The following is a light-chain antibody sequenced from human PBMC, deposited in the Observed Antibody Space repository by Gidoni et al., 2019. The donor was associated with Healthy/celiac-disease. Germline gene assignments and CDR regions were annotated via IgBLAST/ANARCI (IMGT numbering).Light chain of an antibody. CDR3: QSADSSGTYRV. J-gene: IGLJ3*02. V-gene: IGLV3-25*03. CDR2: KDS. Sequence: SYEPTQPPSVSVSAVQTARITCSGDAIPEQSAYCYQQKPGQAPVLVRYKDSERPSGIPERFSGSSSGTTVTLTISGVQAEDEADYYCQSADSSGTYRVFGGGTKLTVL. CDR1: AIPEQS.